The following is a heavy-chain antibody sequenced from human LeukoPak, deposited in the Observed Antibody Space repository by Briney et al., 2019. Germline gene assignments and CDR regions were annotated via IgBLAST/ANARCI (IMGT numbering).Heavy chain of an antibody. CDR1: GFPFNYYG. V-gene: IGHV3-33*03. Sequence: PGGSLRLSCATSGFPFNYYGMHWVRQAPGKGLEWVAVAYGDGNSKYYVDSVKGRFTISRDNAKSSLYLQMNTLRAEDTAVYYCATSSDSSGNDWGQGTLVTVSS. CDR2: AYGDGNSK. J-gene: IGHJ4*02. D-gene: IGHD3-22*01. CDR3: ATSSDSSGND.